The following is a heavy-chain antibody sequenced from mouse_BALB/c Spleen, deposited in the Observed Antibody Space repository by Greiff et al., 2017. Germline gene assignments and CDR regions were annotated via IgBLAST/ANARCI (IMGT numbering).Heavy chain of an antibody. J-gene: IGHJ4*01. CDR3: ARAYDYDVRSAMDY. Sequence: DVQLVESGGGLVKPGGSLKLSCAASGFTFSSYAMSWVRQTPEKRLEWVTSISSGGSTYYPDSVKGRFTISRDNARNILYLQMSSLRSEDTAMYYCARAYDYDVRSAMDYWGQGTSVTVSS. V-gene: IGHV5-6-5*01. D-gene: IGHD2-4*01. CDR1: GFTFSSYA. CDR2: ISSGGST.